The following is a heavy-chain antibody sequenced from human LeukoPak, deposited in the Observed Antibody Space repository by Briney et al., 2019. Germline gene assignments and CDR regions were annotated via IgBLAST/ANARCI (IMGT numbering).Heavy chain of an antibody. CDR2: IFYSGST. CDR3: ARGHGSSWTFEY. D-gene: IGHD6-13*01. J-gene: IGHJ4*02. Sequence: SETLSLTCTVSGGSISSYYWSWVRQPPGKGLEWIGFIFYSGSTNYNPSLQSRVTISLDMSNNQLSLRLTSVTAADTAVYYCARGHGSSWTFEYWGQGPLVTVSS. V-gene: IGHV4-59*01. CDR1: GGSISSYY.